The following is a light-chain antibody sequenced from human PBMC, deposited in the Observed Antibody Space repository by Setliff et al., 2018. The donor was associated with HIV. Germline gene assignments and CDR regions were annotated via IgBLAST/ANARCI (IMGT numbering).Light chain of an antibody. V-gene: IGLV2-14*01. CDR3: SSYTTANTLV. J-gene: IGLJ2*01. CDR1: SSDFGDYSY. CDR2: DVS. Sequence: QSALTQPASVSGSPGQSITISCTTTSSDFGDYSYVSWYQHRPGKAPKLLIYDVSDRPAGLSNRFSGSKSGNTASLTISGLQFEDEGDYYCSSYTTANTLVFGGGTKVTV.